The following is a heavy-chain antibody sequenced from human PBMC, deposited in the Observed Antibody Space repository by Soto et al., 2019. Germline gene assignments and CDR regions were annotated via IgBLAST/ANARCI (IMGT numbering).Heavy chain of an antibody. CDR3: ARGGNYDFWSGYSYYFDY. CDR2: INSDGSST. CDR1: GFTFSSYW. J-gene: IGHJ4*02. Sequence: GGSLRLSCAASGFTFSSYWMHWVRQAPGKGLVWVSRINSDGSSTSYADSVKGRFTISRDNAKNTLYLQMNSLRAEDTAVYYCARGGNYDFWSGYSYYFDYWGQGTLVTVSS. D-gene: IGHD3-3*01. V-gene: IGHV3-74*01.